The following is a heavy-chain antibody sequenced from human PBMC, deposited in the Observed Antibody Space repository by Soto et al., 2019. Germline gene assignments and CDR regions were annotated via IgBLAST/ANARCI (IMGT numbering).Heavy chain of an antibody. D-gene: IGHD6-13*01. CDR2: ISGSGGST. V-gene: IGHV3-23*01. J-gene: IGHJ4*02. CDR3: ARSSSYVDIHFDY. Sequence: EVQLLESGGGLVQPGGSLRLSCAASGFTFSSYAKSWVRQAPGKGLEWVSAISGSGGSTYYADSVKGRFTISRDNSKNTLYLQMNSLRAEDTAVYYCARSSSYVDIHFDYWGQGTLVTVSS. CDR1: GFTFSSYA.